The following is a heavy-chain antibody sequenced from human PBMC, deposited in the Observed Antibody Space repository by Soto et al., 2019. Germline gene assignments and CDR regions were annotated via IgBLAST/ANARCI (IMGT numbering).Heavy chain of an antibody. CDR3: ARDQYCSSTSCAFDI. D-gene: IGHD2-2*01. V-gene: IGHV3-21*01. CDR1: GFTFSSYS. Sequence: GGSLRLSCAASGFTFSSYSMNWVRQAPGKGLEWVSSISSSSSYIYYADSVKGRFTISRDNAKNQLYLQMNSLRAEDTAVYYCARDQYCSSTSCAFDIWGQGTMVTVSS. CDR2: ISSSSSYI. J-gene: IGHJ3*02.